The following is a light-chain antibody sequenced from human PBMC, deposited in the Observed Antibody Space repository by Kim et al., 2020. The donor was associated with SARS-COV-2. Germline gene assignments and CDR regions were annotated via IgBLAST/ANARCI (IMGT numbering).Light chain of an antibody. CDR2: DVS. CDR1: SSDVGGYNY. CDR3: FLVV. J-gene: IGLJ2*01. Sequence: SVSGSPGQSVTISCTGTSSDVGGYNYVSWYQQHPGKAPKLMIYDVSKRPSGVPDRFSGSKSGNTASLTISGLQAEDEADYYCFLVVFGGGTKVTVL. V-gene: IGLV2-11*01.